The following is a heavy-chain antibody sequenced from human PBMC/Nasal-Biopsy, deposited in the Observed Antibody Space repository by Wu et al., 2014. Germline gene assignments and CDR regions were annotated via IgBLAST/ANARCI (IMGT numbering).Heavy chain of an antibody. D-gene: IGHD2/OR15-2a*01. V-gene: IGHV4-61*02. CDR2: ISTSGST. Sequence: TLSLTCTVSGDSISSGNYYWSWIRQPAGKGLEWIGRISTSGSTNNHPSLKTRVTMSVDTSRNQFSLKLTSVTATDTAVYYCARASSILYSSTYSYFDYWGQGTLVTVSS. J-gene: IGHJ4*02. CDR3: ARASSILYSSTYSYFDY. CDR1: GDSISSGNYY.